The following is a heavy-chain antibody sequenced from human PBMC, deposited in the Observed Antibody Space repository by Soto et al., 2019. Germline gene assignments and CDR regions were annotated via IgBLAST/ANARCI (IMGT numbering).Heavy chain of an antibody. D-gene: IGHD3-10*01. CDR1: GGSISSYY. CDR2: IYYSGST. J-gene: IGHJ6*02. CDR3: ARDSSGGDYYYGMDV. Sequence: QVQLQESGPGLVKPSETLSLTCTVSGGSISSYYWCWIRQPPGKGLEWIWYIYYSGSTHYNPSLKSQAPISVHTSKNQSPLKRSSVTAAHTAVYYCARDSSGGDYYYGMDVWGQGTTVTVSS. V-gene: IGHV4-59*01.